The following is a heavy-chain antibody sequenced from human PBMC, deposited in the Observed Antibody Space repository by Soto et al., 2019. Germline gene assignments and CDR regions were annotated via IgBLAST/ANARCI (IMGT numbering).Heavy chain of an antibody. V-gene: IGHV4-31*03. CDR3: ARIGNPDASLYFDY. CDR1: GGSISAGVYY. D-gene: IGHD2-2*01. J-gene: IGHJ4*02. CDR2: TYHTGST. Sequence: QVQLQESGPGLVKPSQTLSLTCTVSGGSISAGVYYWNWIRQLPGKGPEWIGYTYHTGSTYYNPSLESRVTISVDPSKNQFSLRLSSVTAADTAVYYCARIGNPDASLYFDYWGRGTLVTLSS.